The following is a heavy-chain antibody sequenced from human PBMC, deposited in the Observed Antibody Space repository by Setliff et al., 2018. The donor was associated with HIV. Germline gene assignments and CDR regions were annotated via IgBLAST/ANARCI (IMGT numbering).Heavy chain of an antibody. J-gene: IGHJ4*02. CDR3: ARGLSFYDPGGFDY. CDR1: GGSISGHY. D-gene: IGHD3-22*01. CDR2: IYYSGST. Sequence: SETLSLTCTVSGGSISGHYWSWIRQPPGRGLEWIGYIYYSGSTNYNPSLKSRVTISVDTSKNQFSLKLSSVTAADTAVYYCARGLSFYDPGGFDYWGQGTLVTVSS. V-gene: IGHV4-59*08.